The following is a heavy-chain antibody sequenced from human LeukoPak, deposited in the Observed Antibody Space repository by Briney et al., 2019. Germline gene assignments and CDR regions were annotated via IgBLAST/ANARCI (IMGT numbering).Heavy chain of an antibody. D-gene: IGHD3-10*01. CDR3: ATVLGAVFPMH. CDR1: SGSFSDYY. V-gene: IGHV4-34*01. J-gene: IGHJ4*02. Sequence: PSETLSLTCAVYSGSFSDYYWSWFRQSPGKGLEWIGEINQSGSTNYNPSLKNRVTISLDTSKNQFSLKLSSVTAADTAVYYCATVLGAVFPMHWGQGTLVTVSS. CDR2: INQSGST.